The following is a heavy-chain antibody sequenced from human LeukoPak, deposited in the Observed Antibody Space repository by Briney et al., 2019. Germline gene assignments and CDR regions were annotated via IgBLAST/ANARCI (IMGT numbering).Heavy chain of an antibody. D-gene: IGHD3-3*01. Sequence: SETLSLTCTVSGGSISSSSYYWGWIRQPPGKGLEWIGSIYYSGSTYYNPSLKSRVTISVDTSKNQFSLKLSSVTAADTAVYYCAGQYYDFWSGYLPLDYWGQGTLVTVSS. V-gene: IGHV4-39*01. J-gene: IGHJ4*02. CDR3: AGQYYDFWSGYLPLDY. CDR2: IYYSGST. CDR1: GGSISSSSYY.